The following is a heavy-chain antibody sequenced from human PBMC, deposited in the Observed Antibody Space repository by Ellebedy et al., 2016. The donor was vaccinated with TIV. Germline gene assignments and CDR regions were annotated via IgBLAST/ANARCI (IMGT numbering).Heavy chain of an antibody. CDR2: IHYSGSA. V-gene: IGHV4-30-4*01. J-gene: IGHJ3*02. D-gene: IGHD1-20*01. CDR1: GGSINSGDYY. Sequence: MPSETLSLTCTVPGGSINSGDYYWSWLRHPSGKGLEWVGYIHYSGSAYYNSSLKGRVKISVDRYKKQISLELNSVTAADTAVDFCARGLTGNAFDIWGQGTMVTVSS. CDR3: ARGLTGNAFDI.